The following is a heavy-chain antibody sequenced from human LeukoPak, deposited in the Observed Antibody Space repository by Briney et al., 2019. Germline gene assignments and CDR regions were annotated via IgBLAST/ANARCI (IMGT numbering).Heavy chain of an antibody. J-gene: IGHJ5*02. CDR3: ARDDRGWFDP. CDR2: ITSSSSFI. CDR1: GFTVSSNY. V-gene: IGHV3-21*01. Sequence: GGSLRLSCAASGFTVSSNYMSWVRQAPGKGLEWVSSITSSSSFIHYADSVRGRFTISRDNAKNSLYLQMNSLRAEDTAVYYCARDDRGWFDPWGQGTLVTVSS.